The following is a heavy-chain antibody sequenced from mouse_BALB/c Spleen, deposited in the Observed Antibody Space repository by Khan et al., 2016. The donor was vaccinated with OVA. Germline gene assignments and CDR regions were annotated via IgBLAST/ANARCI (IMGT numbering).Heavy chain of an antibody. J-gene: IGHJ3*01. CDR2: IRSKSNNYAT. Sequence: EVQLVETGGGLVQPKGSLKLSCAASGFTFNTYAMNWVRQAPGKGLEWVARIRSKSNNYATYYADSMKDRFTISRHDSQSMLYLQMNNLKTEDTAMYYCVSRSWFAYWGQGTLVTVSA. V-gene: IGHV10-1*02. CDR3: VSRSWFAY. CDR1: GFTFNTYA.